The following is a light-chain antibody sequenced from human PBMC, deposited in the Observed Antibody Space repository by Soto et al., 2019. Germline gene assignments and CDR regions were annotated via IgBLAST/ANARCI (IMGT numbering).Light chain of an antibody. CDR1: SSNIGAGYD. CDR3: QSYDSSLSGYV. V-gene: IGLV1-40*01. J-gene: IGLJ1*01. CDR2: GNS. Sequence: QSALTQPPSGSGAPGQRVTISRTGSSSNIGAGYDVHWYQQLPGTAPKLLIYGNSNRPSGVPDRFSGSKSGTSASLAITGLQAEDEADYYCQSYDSSLSGYVFGTGTKVTVL.